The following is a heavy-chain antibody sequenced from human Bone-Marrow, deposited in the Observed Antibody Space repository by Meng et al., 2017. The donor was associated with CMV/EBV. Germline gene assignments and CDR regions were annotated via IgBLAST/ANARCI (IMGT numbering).Heavy chain of an antibody. CDR2: FDPEDGET. J-gene: IGHJ4*02. CDR3: ATGGKNYDFWSGYYTGPYYFDY. V-gene: IGHV1-24*01. Sequence: ASVKVSCKVSGYTLTELFMHWVRQAPGKGLEWMGGFDPEDGETIYAQKFQGRVTMTEDTSTDTAYMELSSLRSEDTAVYYCATGGKNYDFWSGYYTGPYYFDYWGQGTLVTVSS. D-gene: IGHD3-3*01. CDR1: GYTLTELF.